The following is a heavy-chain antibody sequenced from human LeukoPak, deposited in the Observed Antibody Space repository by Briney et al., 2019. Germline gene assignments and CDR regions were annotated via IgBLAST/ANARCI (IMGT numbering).Heavy chain of an antibody. V-gene: IGHV4-59*01. Sequence: PSETLSLTCTVSGGSISSYYWSWIRQPPGKGLEWIGYIYYSGSTNYNPSLKSRVTTSVDTSKNQFSLKLSSVTAADTAVYYCARGPIVVVPAAIRNNWFDPWGQGTLVTVSS. D-gene: IGHD2-2*02. CDR2: IYYSGST. J-gene: IGHJ5*02. CDR3: ARGPIVVVPAAIRNNWFDP. CDR1: GGSISSYY.